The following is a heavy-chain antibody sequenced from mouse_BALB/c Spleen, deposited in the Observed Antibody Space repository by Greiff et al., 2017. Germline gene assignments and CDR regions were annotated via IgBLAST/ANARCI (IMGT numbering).Heavy chain of an antibody. CDR3: ARAGNYIYAMDY. V-gene: IGHV1S135*01. CDR1: GYSFTGYN. CDR2: IDPYNGGT. Sequence: EVQLQQSGPELGKPGASVKISCKASGYSFTGYNMYWVKQSHRKSLEWIGYIDPYNGGTSYNQKSKGKATLTVDKSSSTAYMHLNSLTSEDSAIYYCARAGNYIYAMDYWGQGTSVTVSS. D-gene: IGHD2-1*01. J-gene: IGHJ4*01.